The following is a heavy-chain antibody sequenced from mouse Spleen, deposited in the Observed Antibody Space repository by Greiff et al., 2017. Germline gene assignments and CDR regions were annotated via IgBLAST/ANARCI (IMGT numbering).Heavy chain of an antibody. CDR2: IDPSDSYT. V-gene: IGHV1-50*01. CDR1: GYTFTSYW. Sequence: VQLQQPGAELVKPGASVKLSCKASGYTFTSYWMQWVKQRPGQGLEWIGEIDPSDSYTNYNQKFKGKATLTVDTSSSTAYMQLSSLTSEDSAVYYCARDYGSRWGQGTLVTVSA. CDR3: ARDYGSR. D-gene: IGHD1-1*01. J-gene: IGHJ3*02.